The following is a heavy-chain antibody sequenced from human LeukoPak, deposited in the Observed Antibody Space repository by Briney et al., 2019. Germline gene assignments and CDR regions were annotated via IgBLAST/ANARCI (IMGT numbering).Heavy chain of an antibody. V-gene: IGHV1-3*01. Sequence: GASVNVSCKASGYTFTSYAIHWVRQAPGQRLEWMGWISAGNGNTKYSQNFQGRVTFISNTSATTASMELSSLRSEDAAVYYCARDSGSGSNDYWGQGTLVTVSS. J-gene: IGHJ4*02. CDR2: ISAGNGNT. D-gene: IGHD1-26*01. CDR1: GYTFTSYA. CDR3: ARDSGSGSNDY.